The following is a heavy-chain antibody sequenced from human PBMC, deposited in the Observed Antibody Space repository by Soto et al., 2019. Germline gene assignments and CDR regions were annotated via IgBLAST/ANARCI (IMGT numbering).Heavy chain of an antibody. J-gene: IGHJ5*02. CDR2: ISAYNGNT. V-gene: IGHV1-18*01. CDR3: ARGGTYYDILTGYQRPSKFDP. CDR1: GYTFTSYG. Sequence: QVQLVQSGAEVKKPGASVKVSCKASGYTFTSYGISWVRQAPGQGLEWMGWISAYNGNTNYAQKLQGRVTMTTDTSTSTAYMELRSLRSDDAAVYYCARGGTYYDILTGYQRPSKFDPWGQGTLVTVSS. D-gene: IGHD3-9*01.